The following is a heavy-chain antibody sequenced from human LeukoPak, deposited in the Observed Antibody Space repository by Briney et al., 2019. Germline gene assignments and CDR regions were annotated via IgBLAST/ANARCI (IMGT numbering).Heavy chain of an antibody. D-gene: IGHD6-13*01. V-gene: IGHV3-23*01. CDR2: ISGSGGST. CDR3: ASTISRWFPDAFDI. Sequence: GGSLRLSCAASRFTFSSYAMSWVRQAPGKGLEWVSAISGSGGSTYYAHSVKGRFTISRDNSKNTLYLQMNSLRAEDTAVYYCASTISRWFPDAFDIWGQGTMVTVSP. CDR1: RFTFSSYA. J-gene: IGHJ3*02.